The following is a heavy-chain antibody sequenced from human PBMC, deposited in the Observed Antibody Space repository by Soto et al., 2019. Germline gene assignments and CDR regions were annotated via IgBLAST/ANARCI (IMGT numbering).Heavy chain of an antibody. CDR3: AKNLPRTGCFDC. CDR2: IYYSSKT. CDR1: GASITSTTYF. J-gene: IGHJ4*02. V-gene: IGHV4-39*01. Sequence: PSETLSLTCTLSGASITSTTYFWAWIRKTPGKGLEWVGSIYYSSKTHYNPSLKSRATISVDRSRTQFFLDVKSVTAADTAVYYCAKNLPRTGCFDCWGQGTVVTFYS.